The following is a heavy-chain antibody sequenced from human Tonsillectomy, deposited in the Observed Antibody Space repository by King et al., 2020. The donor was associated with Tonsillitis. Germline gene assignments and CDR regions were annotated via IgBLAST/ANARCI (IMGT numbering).Heavy chain of an antibody. CDR1: GFTFRRYS. D-gene: IGHD3-9*01. CDR3: ARDHDWAFDY. V-gene: IGHV3-48*01. CDR2: IGPSGRNL. Sequence: VQLVESGGGLVQPGGSLRLSCASSGFTFRRYSLNWVRQTPGKGLEWVSHIGPSGRNLNYIDSVKGRFTVSRDDAKNSLYLEMNSLRVEDAAVYYCARDHDWAFDYWGQGTLVAVSS. J-gene: IGHJ4*02.